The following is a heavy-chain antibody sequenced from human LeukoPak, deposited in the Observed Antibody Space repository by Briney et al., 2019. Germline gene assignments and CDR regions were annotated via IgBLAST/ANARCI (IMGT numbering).Heavy chain of an antibody. V-gene: IGHV4-38-2*02. CDR2: IYHSGST. D-gene: IGHD1-26*01. J-gene: IGHJ4*02. Sequence: PSETLSLTCTVSGYSISSGYYWGWIRQPPGKGLEWIGSIYHSGSTYCNPSLKSRVTISVDTSKNQFSLKLSSVTAADTAVYYCARTGSGRGGVTDYWGQGTLVTVSS. CDR1: GYSISSGYY. CDR3: ARTGSGRGGVTDY.